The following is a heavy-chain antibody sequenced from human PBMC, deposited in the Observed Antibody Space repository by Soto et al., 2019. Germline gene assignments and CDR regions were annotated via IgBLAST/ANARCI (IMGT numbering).Heavy chain of an antibody. CDR1: GFTFGDYA. D-gene: IGHD2-21*02. V-gene: IGHV3-49*03. Sequence: GGSLRLSCTASGFTFGDYAMSWFRQAPGKGLEWVGFIRSKAYGGTTEYAASVKGRFTISRDDSKSIAYLQMNSLKTEDTAVYYCTRGKLLAYCGGDCYPDYFDYWGQGTLVTVSS. J-gene: IGHJ4*02. CDR2: IRSKAYGGTT. CDR3: TRGKLLAYCGGDCYPDYFDY.